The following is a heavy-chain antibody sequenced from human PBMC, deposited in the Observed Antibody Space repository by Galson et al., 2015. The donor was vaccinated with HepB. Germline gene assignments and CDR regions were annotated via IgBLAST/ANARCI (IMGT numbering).Heavy chain of an antibody. Sequence: SLRLSCAASGFTFSDYYMSWIRQAPGKGLEWVSYISSSGSTIYYADSVKGRFTISRDNAKNSLYLQMNSLRAEDTAVYYCARDQTTNLGYYYDSSGYFDYWGQGTLVTVSS. CDR2: ISSSGSTI. J-gene: IGHJ4*02. V-gene: IGHV3-11*01. CDR3: ARDQTTNLGYYYDSSGYFDY. D-gene: IGHD3-22*01. CDR1: GFTFSDYY.